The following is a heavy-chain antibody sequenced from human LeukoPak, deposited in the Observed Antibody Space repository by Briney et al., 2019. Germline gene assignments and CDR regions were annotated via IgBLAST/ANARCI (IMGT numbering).Heavy chain of an antibody. D-gene: IGHD5-12*01. J-gene: IGHJ4*02. Sequence: GGSLRLSCAASGFTFSNAWMSWVRQAPGKGLEWVGRIKSKTDGGTTDYAAPVKGRFTISRDDSKNTLYLQMNSLKSEDTAVYYCTTEAPPRYSGYDFDYWGQGTLVTVSS. CDR2: IKSKTDGGTT. CDR1: GFTFSNAW. CDR3: TTEAPPRYSGYDFDY. V-gene: IGHV3-15*01.